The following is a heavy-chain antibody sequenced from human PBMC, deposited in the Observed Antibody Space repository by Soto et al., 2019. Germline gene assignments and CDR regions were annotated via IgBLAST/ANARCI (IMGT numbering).Heavy chain of an antibody. D-gene: IGHD3-10*01. CDR1: GFTFSSYA. CDR2: ISGSGGST. V-gene: IGHV3-23*01. CDR3: AKIISLTEYFQH. Sequence: EVQLLESGGGLVQPGGSLRLSCAASGFTFSSYAMSWVRQAPGKGLEWVSAISGSGGSTYYADSVKGRFTISRDNSKSTLYLQMNSLRAEDTAVYYCAKIISLTEYFQHWGQGTLVTVSS. J-gene: IGHJ1*01.